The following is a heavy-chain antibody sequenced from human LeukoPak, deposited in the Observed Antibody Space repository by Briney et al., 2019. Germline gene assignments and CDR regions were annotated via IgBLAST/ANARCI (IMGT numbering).Heavy chain of an antibody. V-gene: IGHV3-48*03. CDR2: IRSTSNTI. CDR1: GFAFSSHE. CDR3: ARDFGRWFIDY. D-gene: IGHD4-23*01. J-gene: IGHJ4*02. Sequence: ETGGSLRLSCAASGFAFSSHEMNWVRQAPGKGLEWVSYIRSTSNTIYYADSVKGRFTISRDNAKNSLYLQMNSLRAEDTAVYYCARDFGRWFIDYWGQGTLVTVSS.